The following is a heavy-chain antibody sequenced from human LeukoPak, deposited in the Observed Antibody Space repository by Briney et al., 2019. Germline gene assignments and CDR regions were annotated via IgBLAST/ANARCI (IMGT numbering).Heavy chain of an antibody. Sequence: GGSLRLSCAASGFTFSSYGMHWVRQAPGKGLEWVAVISYDGSNKYYADSVKGRFTISRDNSKNTLYLQMNSLRAEDTAVYYCARAWGHYYDSSGYYYGTFDYWGQGTLVTVSS. CDR2: ISYDGSNK. D-gene: IGHD3-22*01. CDR1: GFTFSSYG. CDR3: ARAWGHYYDSSGYYYGTFDY. V-gene: IGHV3-30*03. J-gene: IGHJ4*02.